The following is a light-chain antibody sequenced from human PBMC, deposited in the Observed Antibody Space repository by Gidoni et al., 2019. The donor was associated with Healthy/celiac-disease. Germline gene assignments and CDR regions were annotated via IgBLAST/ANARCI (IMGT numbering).Light chain of an antibody. J-gene: IGKJ4*01. CDR2: AAS. CDR1: QSISSY. Sequence: DIQMTQSPSSLSASVGDRVTITCRASQSISSYLNWYQQKPGKAPKLLIYAASSLQSGVPSRFSGSGSGTDFTLTISSLQPEDFATYDCQQSYSTPLTFXGXTKVXIK. CDR3: QQSYSTPLT. V-gene: IGKV1-39*01.